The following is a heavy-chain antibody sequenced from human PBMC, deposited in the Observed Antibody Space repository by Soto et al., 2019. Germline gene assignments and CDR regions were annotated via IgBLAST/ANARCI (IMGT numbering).Heavy chain of an antibody. V-gene: IGHV4-39*01. CDR1: GGSISSSTYY. D-gene: IGHD6-25*01. J-gene: IGHJ4*02. CDR3: ARHGVAALQFDY. Sequence: HLQLQESGPGLVKPSETLSLSCSVSGGSISSSTYYWGWIRQTPGTGLEWIGSIYYSGSTYYNPSLKSGVTISVDTSKHQFSLKLTSVTAADTAVYYCARHGVAALQFDYWGQGTLVTVSS. CDR2: IYYSGST.